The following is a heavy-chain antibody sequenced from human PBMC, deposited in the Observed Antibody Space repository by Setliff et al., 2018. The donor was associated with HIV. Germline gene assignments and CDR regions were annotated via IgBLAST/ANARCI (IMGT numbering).Heavy chain of an antibody. CDR3: ARDYNYASGTYNWFDP. Sequence: VASVKVSCKASADTFTNCLINWVRQAPGQGLEWMGWINTDSGTPRYAPGFTGRFVFSLDTSATTAHLQINGLKTDDTAVYYCARDYNYASGTYNWFDPWGQGKMVTVSS. CDR1: ADTFTNCL. D-gene: IGHD3-10*01. J-gene: IGHJ5*02. V-gene: IGHV7-4-1*02. CDR2: INTDSGTP.